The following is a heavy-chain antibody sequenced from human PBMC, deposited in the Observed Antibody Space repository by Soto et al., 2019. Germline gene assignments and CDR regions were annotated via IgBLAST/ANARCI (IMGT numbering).Heavy chain of an antibody. V-gene: IGHV3-21*01. Sequence: GGSLRLSCAASGFTFSSYSMNWVRQAPGKGLEWVSSISSSSSYIYYADSMKGRFTISRDNAKNSLYLQMNSLRAEDTAVYCCARDIGSGWYYDSFDIWGQGTMVTVSS. CDR3: ARDIGSGWYYDSFDI. J-gene: IGHJ3*02. CDR1: GFTFSSYS. D-gene: IGHD6-19*01. CDR2: ISSSSSYI.